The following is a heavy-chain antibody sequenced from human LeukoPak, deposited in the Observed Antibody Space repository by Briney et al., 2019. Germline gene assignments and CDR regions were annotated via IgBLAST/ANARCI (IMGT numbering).Heavy chain of an antibody. D-gene: IGHD2-15*01. CDR1: GFTFSSYW. CDR3: TGPGGGGSHMAFDP. V-gene: IGHV3-74*01. Sequence: GGSLRLSCAASGFTFSSYWMHWVRQSPGKGLVWASCISGDGSNRRYADSVKGRFTISRDNAKDTLYLQLDSLRVEDTAVYYCTGPGGGGSHMAFDPWGQGTLVTVSS. J-gene: IGHJ5*02. CDR2: ISGDGSNR.